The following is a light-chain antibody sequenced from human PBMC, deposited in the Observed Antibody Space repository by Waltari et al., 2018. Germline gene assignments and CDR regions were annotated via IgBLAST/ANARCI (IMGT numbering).Light chain of an antibody. CDR3: AAVDNSTFVL. CDR2: QDN. V-gene: IGLV3-1*01. CDR1: QLAGRY. J-gene: IGLJ2*01. Sequence: SFELTQTPSESVSPGQTASITCSGDQLAGRYVSWYQHKPGQSPVLLIYQDNMRPSGIPERFSGSNSGNTATLTISGTQAMDEADYYCAAVDNSTFVLFGGGTKVTVL.